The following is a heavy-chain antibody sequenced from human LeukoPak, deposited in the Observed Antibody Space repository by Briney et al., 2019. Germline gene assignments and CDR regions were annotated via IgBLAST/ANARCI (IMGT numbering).Heavy chain of an antibody. Sequence: GASVKVSCKASGYTFTGYYMHWVRQAPGQGLEWMGWINPNSGGTNYAQKFQGRVTMTRDTSISTAYMELSRLRSDDTAVYYCARGRGVKPAALDPWGQGTLVTVSS. D-gene: IGHD2-2*01. CDR3: ARGRGVKPAALDP. CDR2: INPNSGGT. V-gene: IGHV1-2*02. J-gene: IGHJ5*02. CDR1: GYTFTGYY.